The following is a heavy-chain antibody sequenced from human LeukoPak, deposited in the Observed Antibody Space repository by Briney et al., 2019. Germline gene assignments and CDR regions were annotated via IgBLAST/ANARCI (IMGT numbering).Heavy chain of an antibody. CDR3: ARDWSNYVLDY. CDR2: ISYDGSNK. CDR1: GFTFSSYA. Sequence: GRSLRLSCAASGFTFSSYAMHWVRQAPGKGLEWVAVISYDGSNKYYADSVKGRFTISRDNSKNTLYLQMNSLRAEDTAVYYCARDWSNYVLDYRGQGTLVTVSS. D-gene: IGHD4-11*01. J-gene: IGHJ4*02. V-gene: IGHV3-30-3*01.